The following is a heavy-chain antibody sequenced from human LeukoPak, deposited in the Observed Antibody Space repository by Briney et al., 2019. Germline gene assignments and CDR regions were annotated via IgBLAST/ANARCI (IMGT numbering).Heavy chain of an antibody. J-gene: IGHJ5*02. V-gene: IGHV1-2*02. CDR1: GYTFTGYY. CDR3: ARWFGELLNNWFDP. Sequence: GASVKVSCKASGYTFTGYYMHWVRQAPGQGLEWMGWINPNSGGTNYAQKFQGRVTTTRDTSISTAYMELSRLRSDDTAVYYCARWFGELLNNWFDPWGQGTLVTVSS. CDR2: INPNSGGT. D-gene: IGHD3-10*01.